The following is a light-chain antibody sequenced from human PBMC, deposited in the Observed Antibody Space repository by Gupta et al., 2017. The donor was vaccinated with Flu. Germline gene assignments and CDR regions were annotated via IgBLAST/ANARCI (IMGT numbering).Light chain of an antibody. J-gene: IGLJ1*01. CDR3: CSYAGSSTYV. CDR2: EGS. V-gene: IGLV2-23*01. CDR1: RSDVGSYNL. Sequence: QSALTQPASVSGSPGQSITISCTGTRSDVGSYNLVSWYQQHPGKAPKLIIYEGSKRPSGVSYRFSGSKSGNTASLTXSXLQAEDXADYSCCSYAGSSTYVFGTGTKVTVL.